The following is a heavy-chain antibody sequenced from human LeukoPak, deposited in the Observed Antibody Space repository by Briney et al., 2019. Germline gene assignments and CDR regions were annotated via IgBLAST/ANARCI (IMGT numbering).Heavy chain of an antibody. V-gene: IGHV3-21*01. Sequence: PGGSLRLSCAASGFIFTDYWMNWVRQAPGKGLEWVSSISSSSSYIYYADSVKGRFTISRDNAKNSLYLQMNSLRAEDTAVYYCAREITWELTPIWGQGTMVTVSS. J-gene: IGHJ3*02. CDR2: ISSSSSYI. CDR3: AREITWELTPI. D-gene: IGHD3-10*01. CDR1: GFIFTDYW.